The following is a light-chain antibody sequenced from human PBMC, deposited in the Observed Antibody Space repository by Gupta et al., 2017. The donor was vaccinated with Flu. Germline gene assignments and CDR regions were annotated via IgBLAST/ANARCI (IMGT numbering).Light chain of an antibody. J-gene: IGLJ3*02. CDR2: KDS. CDR3: QTWDGTNGV. Sequence: PEQTAVITCSGDRWGDNFVTWYKQKPGQSLVLVIYKDSKRPSGSPERFSGSKSANTATLTVSGTQAVDEADFDWQTWDGTNGVFGGGTKLTVL. CDR1: RWGDNF. V-gene: IGLV3-1*01.